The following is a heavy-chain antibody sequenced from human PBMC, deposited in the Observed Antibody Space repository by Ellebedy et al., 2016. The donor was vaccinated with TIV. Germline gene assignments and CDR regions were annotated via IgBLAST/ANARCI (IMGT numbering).Heavy chain of an antibody. CDR2: IWYDGSNK. V-gene: IGHV3-33*01. CDR1: GLTFSSYG. D-gene: IGHD1-26*01. CDR3: ATSIVGAPVLGADY. Sequence: GESLKISXAASGLTFSSYGMHWVRHAPRKGLEWVAVIWYDGSNKYYADSAKGLFSISRDNYHNMLYLQMNILRAEDTAVYYCATSIVGAPVLGADYWGQGTLVTVSS. J-gene: IGHJ4*02.